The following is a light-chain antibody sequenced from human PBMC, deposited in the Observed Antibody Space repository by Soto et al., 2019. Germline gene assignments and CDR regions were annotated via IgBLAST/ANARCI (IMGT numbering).Light chain of an antibody. Sequence: QLVLTQSSSASASLGSSVKLTCTLSSGHNSYIIAWHQQQPGKDPRYLMKLERSRNHHKGSGVPDRFSGSSSGADRYLTISNLQFEDEADYYCETWDSNTHRVFGGGTKLTVL. CDR3: ETWDSNTHRV. CDR2: LERSRNH. V-gene: IGLV4-60*02. J-gene: IGLJ2*01. CDR1: SGHNSYI.